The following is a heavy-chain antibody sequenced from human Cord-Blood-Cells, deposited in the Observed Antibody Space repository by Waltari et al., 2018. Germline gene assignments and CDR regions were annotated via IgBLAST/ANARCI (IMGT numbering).Heavy chain of an antibody. V-gene: IGHV4-31*03. J-gene: IGHJ4*02. D-gene: IGHD7-27*01. CDR2: IYYSGST. CDR3: ARGANWGLKGAFDY. Sequence: QVQLQESGQGLVQPSQNLSLTCTVSGGSISSGGYSWSWIRKHPGKGLVRIGYIYYSGSTYYNPSPKSRVTISVDTSKNQFSLKLSSVTAADTAVYYCARGANWGLKGAFDYWGQGTLVTVSS. CDR1: GGSISSGGYS.